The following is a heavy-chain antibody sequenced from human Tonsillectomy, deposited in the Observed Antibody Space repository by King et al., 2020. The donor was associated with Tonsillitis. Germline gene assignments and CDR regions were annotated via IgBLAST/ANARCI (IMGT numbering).Heavy chain of an antibody. CDR2: ISTSGSTI. V-gene: IGHV3-48*04. Sequence: VQLVESGGGLVQPGGSLRLSCAASGFSFSSYSMNWVRQDPGKGLEWVSCISTSGSTIYYADSMKGRFTISRDNAKNLLYLQINSLRAEDTAVYFCARETTGSYYFDYWGQGTLVTVSS. J-gene: IGHJ4*02. CDR3: ARETTGSYYFDY. CDR1: GFSFSSYS. D-gene: IGHD3-10*01.